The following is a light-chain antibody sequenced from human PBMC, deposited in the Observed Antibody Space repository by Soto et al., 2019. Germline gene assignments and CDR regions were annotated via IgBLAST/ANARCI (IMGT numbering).Light chain of an antibody. CDR1: SSDVGGYKY. CDR2: EVS. J-gene: IGLJ3*02. V-gene: IGLV2-14*01. Sequence: ALTQPASVSGSPGQSITISCTGTSSDVGGYKYVSWYQQHPGKAPKLMIYEVSNRPSGVSNRFSGSKSGNTASLTISGLQAEDEADYYCSSYTSSSTRVFGGGTKLTVL. CDR3: SSYTSSSTRV.